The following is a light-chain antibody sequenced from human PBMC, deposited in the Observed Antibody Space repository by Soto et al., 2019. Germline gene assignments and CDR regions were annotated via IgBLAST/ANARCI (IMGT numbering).Light chain of an antibody. CDR1: QSISNY. Sequence: DIQITQPPSSLSASVGDRVIITCRASQSISNYLNWYQQKPGKAPKLLIFAASSLQSGVPSRFSGSGSGTNFTLTISSLQPEDFAAYYCQQSYSAPITFGQGTRLEIK. V-gene: IGKV1-39*01. CDR3: QQSYSAPIT. CDR2: AAS. J-gene: IGKJ5*01.